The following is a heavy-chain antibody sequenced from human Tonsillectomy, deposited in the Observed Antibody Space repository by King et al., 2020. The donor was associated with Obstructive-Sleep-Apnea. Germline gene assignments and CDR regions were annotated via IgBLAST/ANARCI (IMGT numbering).Heavy chain of an antibody. J-gene: IGHJ4*02. CDR1: GGSISSYY. CDR2: IYYSGST. CDR3: ARQGETDSGYDY. D-gene: IGHD5-12*01. Sequence: VQLQESGPGLVKPSETLSLTCTVSGGSISSYYWSWIRQPPGKGLEWIGYIYYSGSTNYNPSLKSRVTISVDTSKNQFSLKLSSVTAADTAVYYCARQGETDSGYDYWGQGTLVTVSS. V-gene: IGHV4-59*08.